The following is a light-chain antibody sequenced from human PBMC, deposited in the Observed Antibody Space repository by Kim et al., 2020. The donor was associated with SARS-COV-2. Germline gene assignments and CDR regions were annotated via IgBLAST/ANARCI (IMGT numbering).Light chain of an antibody. CDR3: QQRSNWPPRALT. Sequence: EIVLTQSPATLSLSPGERATLSCRASQSVSRYLAWYQQKPGQAPRLLMYDASNRATGIPARFSGSGSGTDFTLTISSLEPEDFAVYYCQQRSNWPPRALTFGGGTKVDIK. CDR1: QSVSRY. V-gene: IGKV3-11*01. J-gene: IGKJ4*01. CDR2: DAS.